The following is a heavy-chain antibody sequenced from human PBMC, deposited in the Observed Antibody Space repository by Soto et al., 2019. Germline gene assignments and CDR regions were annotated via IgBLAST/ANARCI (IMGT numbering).Heavy chain of an antibody. CDR1: GYTFSSYG. CDR3: ARAGQLSYYYGMDV. V-gene: IGHV1-18*04. Sequence: GXSVKVSFKASGYTFSSYGISWVRQAPGQGLEWMGWISAYNGNTNYAQKLQGRVTMTTDTSTSTAYMELRSLRSDDTAVYYCARAGQLSYYYGMDVWGQGTTVTVSS. J-gene: IGHJ6*02. CDR2: ISAYNGNT. D-gene: IGHD6-6*01.